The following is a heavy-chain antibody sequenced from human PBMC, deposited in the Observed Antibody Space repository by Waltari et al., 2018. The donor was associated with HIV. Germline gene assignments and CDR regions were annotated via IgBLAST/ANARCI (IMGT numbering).Heavy chain of an antibody. V-gene: IGHV4-39*01. CDR1: GGSISNRNYY. Sequence: QLQESGPELVKPSETLSLTCTVSGGSISNRNYYWGWIRQSPGKGLEWIGDVFYTGSTYYSPSLESRVAMSVDTSKDEFTLKLSSVTAADTARYYCARFDYRFDPKWFDPWGQGTLVTVSS. CDR2: VFYTGST. J-gene: IGHJ5*02. D-gene: IGHD4-17*01. CDR3: ARFDYRFDPKWFDP.